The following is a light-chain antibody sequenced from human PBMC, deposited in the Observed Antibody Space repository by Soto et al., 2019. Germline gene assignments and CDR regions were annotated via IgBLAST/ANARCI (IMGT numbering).Light chain of an antibody. CDR1: QGIKSY. Sequence: DIQLTQSPSFQSASVGDRVTITCRASQGIKSYLAWYQQAPGKAPKLLIYAASTLQSGVPSRFSGSASGTEFTLTINGLQPEDFATYYCQQVNSYPLSFGGGTKVEIK. CDR3: QQVNSYPLS. CDR2: AAS. J-gene: IGKJ4*01. V-gene: IGKV1-9*01.